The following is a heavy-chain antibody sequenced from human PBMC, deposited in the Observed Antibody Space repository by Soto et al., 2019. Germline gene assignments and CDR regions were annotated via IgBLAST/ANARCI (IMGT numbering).Heavy chain of an antibody. CDR3: AKDIAKYYDFWSGYIASGMDV. Sequence: ESGGGVVQPGRSLRLSCAASGFTFSSYGMHWVRQAPGKGLEWVAVISYDGSNKYYADSVKGRFTISRDNSKNTLYLQMNSLRAEDTAVYYCAKDIAKYYDFWSGYIASGMDVWGQGTTVTVSS. CDR1: GFTFSSYG. J-gene: IGHJ6*02. V-gene: IGHV3-30*18. D-gene: IGHD3-3*01. CDR2: ISYDGSNK.